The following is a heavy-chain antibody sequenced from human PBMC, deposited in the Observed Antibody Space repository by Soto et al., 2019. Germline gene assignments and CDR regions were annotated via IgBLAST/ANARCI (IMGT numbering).Heavy chain of an antibody. CDR2: IFKSETP. CDR3: ARTLSVYSYGPLDY. CDR1: GGSISNYY. J-gene: IGHJ4*02. Sequence: QVQLQESAPGLVKPSETLSLTCTVSGGSISNYYWNWIRQPPGRELEWIGSIFKSETPNYNPSLKSRVTISMDTSKNQFSLNLSSVTAADTAVYYCARTLSVYSYGPLDYWGQGILVTVSS. D-gene: IGHD5-18*01. V-gene: IGHV4-4*07.